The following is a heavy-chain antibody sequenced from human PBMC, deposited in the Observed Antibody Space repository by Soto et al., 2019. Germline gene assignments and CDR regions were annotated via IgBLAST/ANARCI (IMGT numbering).Heavy chain of an antibody. Sequence: QVQLQQWGAGLLKPSETLSLTCAVHGGSFSGFYWTWIRQHPGKGLEWIGEINHSGSSNYNPPLKSRVTMSLDTSRNQFSLSLNSVTAADTAVYYCARMAGPWYFELWGRGTLVTVSS. CDR3: ARMAGPWYFEL. CDR2: INHSGSS. CDR1: GGSFSGFY. V-gene: IGHV4-34*01. J-gene: IGHJ2*01.